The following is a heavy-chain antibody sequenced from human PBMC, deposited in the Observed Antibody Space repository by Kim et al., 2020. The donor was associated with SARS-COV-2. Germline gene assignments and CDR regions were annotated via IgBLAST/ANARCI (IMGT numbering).Heavy chain of an antibody. D-gene: IGHD1-26*01. J-gene: IGHJ4*02. V-gene: IGHV3-9*01. Sequence: GGSLRLSCAASGFTFDDYAMHWVRQAPGKGLEWVSGISWNSGSIGYADSVKGRFTISRDNAKNSLYLQMNSLRAEDTALYYCAKGLGATISSGYFDYWGQGTLVTVSS. CDR1: GFTFDDYA. CDR2: ISWNSGSI. CDR3: AKGLGATISSGYFDY.